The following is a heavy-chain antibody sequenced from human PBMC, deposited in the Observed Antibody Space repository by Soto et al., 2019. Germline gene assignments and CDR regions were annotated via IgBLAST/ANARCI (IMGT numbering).Heavy chain of an antibody. V-gene: IGHV3-15*07. Sequence: SVSNAWMNWVRPAPGKGLEWVGRIKSKTDGGTTDYAAPVKGRFTISRDDSKHTLYLQMNSLKAEDTAVYYCTTDGVGEFDYWGQGTLVTVSS. J-gene: IGHJ4*02. D-gene: IGHD3-16*01. CDR3: TTDGVGEFDY. CDR1: SVSNAW. CDR2: IKSKTDGGTT.